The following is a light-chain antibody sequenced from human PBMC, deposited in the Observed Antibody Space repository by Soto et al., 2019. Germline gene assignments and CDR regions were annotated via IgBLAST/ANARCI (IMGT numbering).Light chain of an antibody. V-gene: IGLV1-44*01. Sequence: QSVLTQPPSASGTPGQRVTISCSGSSSNIGSNSVNWYQQLPGTAPKLLIYSNDRRPSGVPDRFSGSKSGTSASLAISGLQSEDEADCYCAAWDDSLNGYVFGTGTKSPS. J-gene: IGLJ1*01. CDR1: SSNIGSNS. CDR3: AAWDDSLNGYV. CDR2: SND.